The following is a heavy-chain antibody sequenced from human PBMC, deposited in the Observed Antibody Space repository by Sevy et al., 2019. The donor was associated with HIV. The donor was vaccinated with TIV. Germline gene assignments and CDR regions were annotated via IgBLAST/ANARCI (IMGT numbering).Heavy chain of an antibody. V-gene: IGHV4-59*11. Sequence: SETLSLTCSVSGVCMSSHFWSWIRQPPGKGLEWIGYFYLSGSANYHPSLKSRVTISGDTSKNQFSLKLTSVTAADTAVYYCAREVHFYSSGFSAGMDVWGQGTTVTVSS. D-gene: IGHD3-10*01. CDR3: AREVHFYSSGFSAGMDV. CDR2: FYLSGSA. CDR1: GVCMSSHF. J-gene: IGHJ6*02.